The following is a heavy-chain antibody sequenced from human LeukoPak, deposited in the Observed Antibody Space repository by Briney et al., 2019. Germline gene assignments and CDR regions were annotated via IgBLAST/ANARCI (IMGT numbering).Heavy chain of an antibody. V-gene: IGHV1-69*13. J-gene: IGHJ4*02. D-gene: IGHD4/OR15-4a*01. CDR3: ARGSGSTYGPNY. CDR2: IIPIFGTA. CDR1: GGTFSSYA. Sequence: ASVKVSCKASGGTFSSYAISWVRQAPGQGLEWMGGIIPIFGTANYAQKFQGRVTITADESTSTAYMELSSLRSEDTAVYYCARGSGSTYGPNYWGQGTLVTVSS.